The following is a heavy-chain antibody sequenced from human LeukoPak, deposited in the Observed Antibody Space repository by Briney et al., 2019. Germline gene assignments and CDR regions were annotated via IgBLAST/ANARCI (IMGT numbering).Heavy chain of an antibody. Sequence: QTGGSLKLSCAASGFTFSGSAIHWVRQSSGKGLEWVGQIDKKDKGYATATAYAASVKGRFTISRDDSINTAYLQMKSLKTEDTALYYCTRDSGTYNWFDPWGRGTLVTVSS. CDR2: IDKKDKGYATAT. J-gene: IGHJ5*02. D-gene: IGHD1-26*01. CDR1: GFTFSGSA. CDR3: TRDSGTYNWFDP. V-gene: IGHV3-73*01.